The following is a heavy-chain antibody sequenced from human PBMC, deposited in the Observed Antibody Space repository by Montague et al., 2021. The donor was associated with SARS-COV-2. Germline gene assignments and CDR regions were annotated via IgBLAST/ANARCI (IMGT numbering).Heavy chain of an antibody. J-gene: IGHJ5*02. CDR2: IHYSGST. D-gene: IGHD1-26*01. CDR3: ARDGTAGDWFDP. Sequence: TLSLTCTVSGGSIRSENYYWSWIRQHPGKGLEWIGYIHYSGSTDYNPSLNSRVSISVDTSKNQFSLKRRSVTDADTAVYFCARDGTAGDWFDPWGQGTLVTVSS. V-gene: IGHV4-31*03. CDR1: GGSIRSENYY.